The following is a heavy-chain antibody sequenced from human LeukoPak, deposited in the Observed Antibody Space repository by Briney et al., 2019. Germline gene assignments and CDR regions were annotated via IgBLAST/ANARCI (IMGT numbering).Heavy chain of an antibody. J-gene: IGHJ4*02. CDR3: AKSRSGSANWALQIFDN. D-gene: IGHD1-1*01. V-gene: IGHV3-23*01. Sequence: PGGSLRLSCAASGFTFSSYAMSWVRQAPGKGLEWVSAISGSGGSTYYADSVKGRFTISRDSSKNTLYLQMNSLRAEDTAVYFCAKSRSGSANWALQIFDNWGQGTLVTVSS. CDR1: GFTFSSYA. CDR2: ISGSGGST.